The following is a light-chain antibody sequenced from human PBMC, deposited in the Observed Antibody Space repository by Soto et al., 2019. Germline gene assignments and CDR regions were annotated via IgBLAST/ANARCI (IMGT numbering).Light chain of an antibody. J-gene: IGKJ2*01. Sequence: EIVLTQSPGTLSLSQGERATLACRASQRFSSSYLAWYQQKPGQAPRLLIYGASSKATGIPDRFSGSGSRTDFTLNISRLEPEDIAVDYCHQYGSSPPYTFGQGTKLEIQ. CDR2: GAS. CDR3: HQYGSSPPYT. CDR1: QRFSSSY. V-gene: IGKV3-20*01.